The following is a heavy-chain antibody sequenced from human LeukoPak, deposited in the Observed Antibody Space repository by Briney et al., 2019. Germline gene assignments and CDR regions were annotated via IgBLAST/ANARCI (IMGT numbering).Heavy chain of an antibody. J-gene: IGHJ5*02. D-gene: IGHD2-15*01. CDR3: ARAPLSGGVAATTNWFDP. CDR2: INHSGST. CDR1: GGSFSGYY. V-gene: IGHV4-34*01. Sequence: SETLSLTCAVYGGSFSGYYWSWIRQPPGKGLEWIGEINHSGSTNYNPSLKSRVTISVDTSKNQFSLKLSSVTAADTAVYYCARAPLSGGVAATTNWFDPWGQGTLVTVSS.